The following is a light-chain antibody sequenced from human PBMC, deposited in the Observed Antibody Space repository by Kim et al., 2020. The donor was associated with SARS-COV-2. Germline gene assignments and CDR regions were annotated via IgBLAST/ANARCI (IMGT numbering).Light chain of an antibody. J-gene: IGKJ2*03. V-gene: IGKV4-1*01. Sequence: RATLNCKSSQTVLNNSNNKNYFAWYQQKPGQAPKLLIYWASIRESGVSDRFSGSGSETDFTLTISSLQAEDVAVYYCQQYYSTPPSFGQGTKLEI. CDR3: QQYYSTPPS. CDR1: QTVLNNSNNKNY. CDR2: WAS.